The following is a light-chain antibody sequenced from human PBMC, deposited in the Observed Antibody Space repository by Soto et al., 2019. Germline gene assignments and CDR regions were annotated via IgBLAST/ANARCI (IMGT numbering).Light chain of an antibody. J-gene: IGKJ2*01. V-gene: IGKV3-20*01. CDR1: QSISSNY. Sequence: EIELTQSPGTLSLSPGERATLSCRASQSISSNYLAWYQQKPGQAPRLLIYGASSRATGIPDRFSGSGSGTDFTLTISRLEPEDFAAYYCQQYVNSPYTFGQGTKLEIK. CDR3: QQYVNSPYT. CDR2: GAS.